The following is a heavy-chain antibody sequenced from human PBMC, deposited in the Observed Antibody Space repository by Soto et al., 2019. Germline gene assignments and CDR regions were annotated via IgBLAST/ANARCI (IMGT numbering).Heavy chain of an antibody. CDR2: IIPMFGTA. CDR1: GGTFSTYA. J-gene: IGHJ4*02. CDR3: ASGIQLWLRRIHNGYSG. D-gene: IGHD5-18*01. V-gene: IGHV1-69*12. Sequence: QVQLVQSGAEVKKPESSVQVSCKAPGGTFSTYAISWVRQAPGQGLEWMGGIIPMFGTANYAQRFQDRVTITADESTNTVYMELSSLRSEDTAVYFCASGIQLWLRRIHNGYSGWGQGTLVTVSS.